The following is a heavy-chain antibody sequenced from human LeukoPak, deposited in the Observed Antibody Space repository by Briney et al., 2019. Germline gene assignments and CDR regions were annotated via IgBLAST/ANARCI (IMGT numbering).Heavy chain of an antibody. D-gene: IGHD6-19*01. J-gene: IGHJ3*02. CDR2: ISSSGGTI. Sequence: XISSSGGTIYYGDSVKGRFTISREKAKKSLYLQMNSLRAEDTAVYYCAGYSSGWFGAFHIWGQGTMVTVSS. CDR3: AGYSSGWFGAFHI. V-gene: IGHV3-11*04.